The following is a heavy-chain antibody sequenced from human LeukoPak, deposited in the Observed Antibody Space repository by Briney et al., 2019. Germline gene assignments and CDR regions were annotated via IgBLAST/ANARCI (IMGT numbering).Heavy chain of an antibody. CDR1: GGTFSSYA. J-gene: IGHJ3*02. D-gene: IGHD1-1*01. V-gene: IGHV1-69*01. CDR3: ARDRQLDPTEDAFDI. Sequence: GSSVKVSCKASGGTFSSYAISWVRQAPGQGLEWMGGIIPIFGTANYAQKFQGRVTITADESTRTAYMELSSLRSEDTAVYYCARDRQLDPTEDAFDIWGQGTMVTVSS. CDR2: IIPIFGTA.